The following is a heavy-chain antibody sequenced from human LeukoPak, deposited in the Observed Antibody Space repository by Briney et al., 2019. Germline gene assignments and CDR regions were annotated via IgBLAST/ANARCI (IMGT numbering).Heavy chain of an antibody. J-gene: IGHJ4*02. Sequence: SVKVSCKASGFTFTTSAVQWVRQARGQLLEWIGWIVVGSGNTDYAQKFQERVTITRDMSTSTAYMELSSLRSEDTAVYYCAAGRSELLDYWGQGTLVTVSS. V-gene: IGHV1-58*01. CDR1: GFTFTTSA. D-gene: IGHD1-26*01. CDR3: AAGRSELLDY. CDR2: IVVGSGNT.